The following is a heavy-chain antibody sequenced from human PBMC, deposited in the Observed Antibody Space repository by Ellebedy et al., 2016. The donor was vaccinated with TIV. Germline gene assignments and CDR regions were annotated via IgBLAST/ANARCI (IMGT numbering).Heavy chain of an antibody. CDR1: GGTFSSYA. J-gene: IGHJ4*02. D-gene: IGHD2-2*01. CDR2: IIPILGIA. Sequence: AASVKVSCKASGGTFSSYAISWVRQAPGQGLEWMGGIIPILGIANYAQKFQGRVTITADKSTSTAYMELSSLRSEDTAVYYCAHQLLFGYYFDYWGQGTLVTVSS. CDR3: AHQLLFGYYFDY. V-gene: IGHV1-69*10.